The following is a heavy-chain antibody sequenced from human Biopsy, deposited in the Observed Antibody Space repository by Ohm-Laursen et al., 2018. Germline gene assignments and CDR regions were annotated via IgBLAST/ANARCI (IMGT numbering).Heavy chain of an antibody. D-gene: IGHD2-15*01. CDR1: GGSISSFY. CDR3: ARRGSGGRSFDH. V-gene: IGHV4-59*08. Sequence: TLSLTCAVSGGSISSFYWTWIRRPPGKGPEWIGDISDSGSTNYKPSLKSRVIISVDTSKNQFSLNRSSVTAADTAVYYCARRGSGGRSFDHWGQGTLVTVSS. CDR2: ISDSGST. J-gene: IGHJ4*02.